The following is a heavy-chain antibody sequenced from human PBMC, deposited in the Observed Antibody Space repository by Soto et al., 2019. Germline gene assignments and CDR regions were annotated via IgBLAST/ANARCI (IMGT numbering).Heavy chain of an antibody. CDR2: ITSDERTI. J-gene: IGHJ4*01. D-gene: IGHD6-19*01. CDR1: GFTFRVYS. V-gene: IGHV3-48*02. CDR3: ARSVEGHFDF. Sequence: EVQLVESGGGLVQPGGSLGLSCSASGFTFRVYSMNWVRQAPGKGLEWVSYITSDERTIHYADSVKGRFTISRDNAKNSGYLQMTGLRDEDTAVYYCARSVEGHFDFWGQGILVSVS.